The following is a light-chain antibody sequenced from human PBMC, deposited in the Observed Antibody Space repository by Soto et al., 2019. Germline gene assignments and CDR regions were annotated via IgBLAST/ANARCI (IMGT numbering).Light chain of an antibody. CDR2: DAS. V-gene: IGKV1-5*01. CDR1: QSISSW. Sequence: DIQMTQSPSTLSASVGDRVTITCRASQSISSWLAWYQQKPGRAPKLLIYDASTLESGVPSRFSGSGSGTKFPLTISSLQPDDFATYYCQQYNGYSRTFGQGTKLEIK. J-gene: IGKJ2*02. CDR3: QQYNGYSRT.